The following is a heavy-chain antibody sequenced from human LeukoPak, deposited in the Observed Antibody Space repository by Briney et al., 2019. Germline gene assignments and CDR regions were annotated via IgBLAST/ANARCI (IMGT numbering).Heavy chain of an antibody. Sequence: SETLSLTCTVSGGSISIGGYYWSWIRQHPGKGLEWIGYIYYSGITYYNPSLKSRVTISVDTSKNQFSLYLSSVTAADTAVYYCARVRLFYYDSSGYYGAFDIWGQGTMVTVSS. CDR1: GGSISIGGYY. V-gene: IGHV4-31*03. D-gene: IGHD3-22*01. CDR3: ARVRLFYYDSSGYYGAFDI. J-gene: IGHJ3*02. CDR2: IYYSGIT.